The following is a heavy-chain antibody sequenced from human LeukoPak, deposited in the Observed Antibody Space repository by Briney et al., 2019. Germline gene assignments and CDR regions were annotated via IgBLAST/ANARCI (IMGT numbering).Heavy chain of an antibody. CDR1: GGQLTDFA. J-gene: IGHJ5*02. V-gene: IGHV1-24*01. CDR2: FDTEIIET. D-gene: IGHD4-17*01. Sequence: GASLKVSCKVSGGQLTDFAMHWGRQAPGKGLEWMGGFDTEIIETVYAQKFQGRLTLAEDTSADTAYMELSSMRSEETALYYWAIESDFGDNFFLDPWGQGTLVTVSS. CDR3: AIESDFGDNFFLDP.